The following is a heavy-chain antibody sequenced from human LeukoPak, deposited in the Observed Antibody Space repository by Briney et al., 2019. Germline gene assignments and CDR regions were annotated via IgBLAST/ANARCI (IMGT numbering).Heavy chain of an antibody. Sequence: GGSLRLSCAASGFTFISYGMHWVRQAPGKGLVWVSRINSDGGSTNYADSVKGRFTISRDNATNTLYLQMSSSRYEDTDVYYCARVGPRAPFAYWGQGTAVSVP. CDR3: ARVGPRAPFAY. V-gene: IGHV3-74*01. J-gene: IGHJ4*02. CDR1: GFTFISYG. CDR2: INSDGGST.